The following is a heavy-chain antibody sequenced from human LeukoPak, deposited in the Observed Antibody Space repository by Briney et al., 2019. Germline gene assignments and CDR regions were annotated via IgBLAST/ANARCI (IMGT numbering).Heavy chain of an antibody. CDR1: GGSFSGYY. J-gene: IGHJ4*02. CDR3: ARGCKPFLQWLRSGFDY. CDR2: INHSGST. D-gene: IGHD6-19*01. V-gene: IGHV4-34*01. Sequence: ASETLSLTCAVYGGSFSGYYWSWIRQPPGKGLEWIGEINHSGSTNYNPSLKSRVTISVDTSKNQFSLKLSSVTAADTAVYYCARGCKPFLQWLRSGFDYWGQGTLVTVSS.